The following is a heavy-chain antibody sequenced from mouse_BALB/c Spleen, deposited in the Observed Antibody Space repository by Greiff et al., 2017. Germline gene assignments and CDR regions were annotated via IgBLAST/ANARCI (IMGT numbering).Heavy chain of an antibody. V-gene: IGHV5-4*02. CDR3: AREGLSAY. J-gene: IGHJ3*01. CDR2: ISDGGSYT. Sequence: EVMLVESGGGLVKPGGSLKLSCAASGFTFSDYYMYWVRQTPEKRLEWVATISDGGSYTYYPDSVKGRFTISRDNAKNNLYLQMSSLKSEDTAMYYCAREGLSAYWGQGTLVTVSA. CDR1: GFTFSDYY.